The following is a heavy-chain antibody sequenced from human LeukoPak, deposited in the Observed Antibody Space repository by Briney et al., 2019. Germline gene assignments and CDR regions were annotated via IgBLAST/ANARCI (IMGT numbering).Heavy chain of an antibody. J-gene: IGHJ4*02. V-gene: IGHV1-69*13. Sequence: SVKVSCTASGYTPTSYYMHWVRQAPGQGLEWMGGIIPIFGTANYAQKFQGRVTITADESTSTAYMELSSLRSEDTAVYYCASGVWFGELSGDYWGQGTLVTVSS. CDR2: IIPIFGTA. CDR1: GYTPTSYY. CDR3: ASGVWFGELSGDY. D-gene: IGHD3-10*01.